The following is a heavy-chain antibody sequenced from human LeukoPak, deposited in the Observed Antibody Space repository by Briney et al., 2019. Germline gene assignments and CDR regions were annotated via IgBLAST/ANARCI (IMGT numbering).Heavy chain of an antibody. CDR3: ARAPGGSGYWYFDL. J-gene: IGHJ2*01. CDR2: INPNSGGT. Sequence: ASVKVSCKASGYTFTGYYMHWVRQAPGPGLGWMGWINPNSGGTNYAQKFQGRVTMTRDTSISTAYMELSRLRSDDTAVYYCARAPGGSGYWYFDLWGRGTLVTVSS. CDR1: GYTFTGYY. D-gene: IGHD2-15*01. V-gene: IGHV1-2*02.